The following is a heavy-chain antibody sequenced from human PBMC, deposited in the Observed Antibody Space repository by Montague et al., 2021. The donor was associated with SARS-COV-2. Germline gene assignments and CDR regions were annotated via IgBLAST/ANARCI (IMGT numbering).Heavy chain of an antibody. CDR2: IDWDDDK. J-gene: IGHJ4*02. CDR1: GFSLSTSGMC. D-gene: IGHD1-7*01. CDR3: ARETGTTVSLDY. Sequence: PALVKPTKTLTLTCTFSGFSLSTSGMCVSWIRQPPGKALEWLARIDWDDDKYYSTSLKTRLTISKDTSKNQVVLTMTNMDPVDTATYYCARETGTTVSLDYWGQGTPVTVSS. V-gene: IGHV2-70*11.